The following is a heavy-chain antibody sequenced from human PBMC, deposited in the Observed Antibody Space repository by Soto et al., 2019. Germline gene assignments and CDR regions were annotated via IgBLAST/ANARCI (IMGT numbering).Heavy chain of an antibody. Sequence: PSETLSLTCTVSGGSISSSRYYWGWIRQPPGKGLEWIGSIYYSGSTYYKPSLTSRVIISVDTSKNQFSLNLTSVTAADTAIYYCARMPYDFWSGYYEDYWGQGSRVTVSS. CDR1: GGSISSSRYY. J-gene: IGHJ4*02. CDR3: ARMPYDFWSGYYEDY. V-gene: IGHV4-39*01. D-gene: IGHD3-3*01. CDR2: IYYSGST.